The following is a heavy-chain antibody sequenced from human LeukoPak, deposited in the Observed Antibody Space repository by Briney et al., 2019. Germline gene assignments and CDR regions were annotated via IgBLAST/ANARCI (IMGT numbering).Heavy chain of an antibody. CDR3: ARDVVPAAMGDY. Sequence: SETLSLTCTVSGGSISSYHWSWIRQPPGKGLEWIGYIYYSGSTNYNPSLKSRVTISVDTSKNQFSLKLSSVTAADTAVYYCARDVVPAAMGDYWGQGTLVTVSS. V-gene: IGHV4-59*01. J-gene: IGHJ4*02. D-gene: IGHD2-2*01. CDR2: IYYSGST. CDR1: GGSISSYH.